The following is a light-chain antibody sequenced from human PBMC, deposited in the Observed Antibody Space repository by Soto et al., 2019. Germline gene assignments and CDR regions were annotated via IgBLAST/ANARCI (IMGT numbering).Light chain of an antibody. J-gene: IGKJ1*01. CDR2: KAS. CDR3: QQYNVYPWT. V-gene: IGKV1-5*03. Sequence: DIQMTQSPSTLSASVGDRVTITCRASQSIRNWLAWYQQKPGKAPKVLIYKASSLESGVPSRFSGSGSGTEFTLTISSLQPDDFATYYCQQYNVYPWTFGQGTKVEIK. CDR1: QSIRNW.